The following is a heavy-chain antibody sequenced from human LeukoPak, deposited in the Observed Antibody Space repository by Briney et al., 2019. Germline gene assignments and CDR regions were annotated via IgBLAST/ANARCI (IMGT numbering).Heavy chain of an antibody. CDR2: MHYSGSA. CDR1: GGSISSHY. V-gene: IGHV4-59*08. Sequence: SETLSLTCSVSGGSISSHYWSWIRQPPGKGLGWIGYMHYSGSANYNPSLKSRVTMSVDTSKNQFSLNLSSVTAADTAVYYCARRVTSNCFDPWGQGTLVTVSS. D-gene: IGHD4-23*01. CDR3: ARRVTSNCFDP. J-gene: IGHJ5*02.